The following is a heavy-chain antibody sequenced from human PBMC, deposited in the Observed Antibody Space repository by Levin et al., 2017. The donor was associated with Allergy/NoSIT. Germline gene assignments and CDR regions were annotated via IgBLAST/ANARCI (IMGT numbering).Heavy chain of an antibody. CDR2: INGDGSTT. Sequence: GESLKISCAASGFTFSNYWMHWVRQAPGKGLVWVSRINGDGSTTSYADSVKGRFTISRDNAKNTLYLQMNSLRAEDTAVYYCARVEFRYWGQGTLVTVSS. J-gene: IGHJ4*02. V-gene: IGHV3-74*01. CDR1: GFTFSNYW. CDR3: ARVEFRY.